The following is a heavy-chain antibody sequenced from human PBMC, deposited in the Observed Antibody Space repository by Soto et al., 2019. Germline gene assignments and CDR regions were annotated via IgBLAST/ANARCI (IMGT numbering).Heavy chain of an antibody. CDR3: ARVDSSGRNWFEP. Sequence: QVQLVQSGAEVKKTGSSVKVSCKASGGTFSSYAISWVRQAPGQGLEWMGGIIPIFGTANYAQKFQGRVTITADESTSTAYMELSSLRSEDTAVYYCARVDSSGRNWFEPWGQVTLVNVSS. D-gene: IGHD6-19*01. V-gene: IGHV1-69*01. CDR1: GGTFSSYA. CDR2: IIPIFGTA. J-gene: IGHJ5*02.